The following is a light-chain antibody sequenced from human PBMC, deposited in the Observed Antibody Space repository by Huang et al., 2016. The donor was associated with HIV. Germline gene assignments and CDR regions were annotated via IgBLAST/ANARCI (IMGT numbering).Light chain of an antibody. CDR3: MQSIQLPRYT. V-gene: IGKV2D-29*02. J-gene: IGKJ2*01. CDR2: EVS. Sequence: DIVMTQTPLSLSVTPGQPASISCKSSQSLLHSDGKTYLYWYLQKPGQSPQLLIYEVSNRVSGVPDRFSGSGSGTDFTLKISRVEAEDVGVYYCMQSIQLPRYTFGQGTKLEIK. CDR1: QSLLHSDGKTY.